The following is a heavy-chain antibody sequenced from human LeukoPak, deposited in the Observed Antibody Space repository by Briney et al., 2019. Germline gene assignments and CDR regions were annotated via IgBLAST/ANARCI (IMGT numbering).Heavy chain of an antibody. V-gene: IGHV4-4*09. J-gene: IGHJ4*02. D-gene: IGHD3-9*01. CDR3: ARQDYDILTGYHYFDY. CDR2: IYTSGST. Sequence: SETLSLTCTVSGGSISSYYWSWIRQPPGKGLEWIGYIYTSGSTTYNPSLKSRVTTPVDTPKNQFSLKLSSVTAADTAVYYCARQDYDILTGYHYFDYWGQGTLVTVSS. CDR1: GGSISSYY.